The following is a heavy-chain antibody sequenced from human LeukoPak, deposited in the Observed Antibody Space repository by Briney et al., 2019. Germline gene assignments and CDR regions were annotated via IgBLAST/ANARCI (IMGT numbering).Heavy chain of an antibody. Sequence: GGSLRLSCAASGFTVSSNYMNWVRQAPGKGLAWVSIIYSGERTNYAASVKSRFTIYRDTSKNTLYLRMNSLRADDTGRYYCARDNSGCIDYWGQGTLVTVSS. CDR1: GFTVSSNY. V-gene: IGHV3-53*01. J-gene: IGHJ4*02. CDR3: ARDNSGCIDY. D-gene: IGHD1-1*01. CDR2: IYSGERT.